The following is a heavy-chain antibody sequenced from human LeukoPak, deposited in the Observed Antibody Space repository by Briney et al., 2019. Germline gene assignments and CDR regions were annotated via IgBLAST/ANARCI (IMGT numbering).Heavy chain of an antibody. CDR1: GGSISSTSYY. V-gene: IGHV4-39*01. Sequence: SETLSLTCSDSGGSISSTSYYWGWIRQPPGEGLEWIGSISYSGTTYYNPSLKSRVTMSLDTSKNQVSLKLSSETAADTAVYYCARDVATHTAAAAIHYYGMDVWGQGTTVTVPS. D-gene: IGHD6-13*01. CDR3: ARDVATHTAAAAIHYYGMDV. CDR2: ISYSGTT. J-gene: IGHJ6*02.